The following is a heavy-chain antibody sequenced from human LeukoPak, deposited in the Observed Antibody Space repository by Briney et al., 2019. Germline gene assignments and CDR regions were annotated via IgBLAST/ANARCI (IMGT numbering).Heavy chain of an antibody. CDR1: GFTFSGSW. Sequence: PGGSLRLSCAASGFTFSGSWMEWVRQAPGKGLEWGANINQDGSETYYMDSAKGRITISRDNAKNSLYLQMDSLRVEDTAMYYCTKALDFWGQGTLVTVSS. J-gene: IGHJ4*02. CDR3: TKALDF. V-gene: IGHV3-7*03. CDR2: INQDGSET.